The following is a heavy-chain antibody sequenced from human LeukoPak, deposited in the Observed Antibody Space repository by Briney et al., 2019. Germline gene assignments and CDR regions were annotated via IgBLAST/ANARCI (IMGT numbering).Heavy chain of an antibody. J-gene: IGHJ4*02. Sequence: ASVKVSCKASGGTFSSYAISWVRQAPGQGLEWMGGIIPIFGTANYAQKFQGRVTITADESTSTAYMELSSLRSEDTAVYYCARGYYYDSSGYFHFDYWGQGTLVTVSS. CDR1: GGTFSSYA. CDR2: IIPIFGTA. V-gene: IGHV1-69*13. CDR3: ARGYYYDSSGYFHFDY. D-gene: IGHD3-22*01.